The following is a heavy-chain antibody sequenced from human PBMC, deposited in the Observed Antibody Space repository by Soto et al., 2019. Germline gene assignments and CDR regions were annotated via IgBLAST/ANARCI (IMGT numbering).Heavy chain of an antibody. CDR2: TYYRSKWYN. CDR1: GDSVSSIIAA. V-gene: IGHV6-1*01. D-gene: IGHD1-26*01. CDR3: ARMVGATEDY. J-gene: IGHJ4*02. Sequence: SQTPSLTCAISGDSVSSIIAAWDWVRQSPTRGLEWLGRTYYRSKWYNDYAGSMKSRITINPDTSKNQFSKQLKSVTPEVKAVYYCARMVGATEDYWGQGTLVTVSS.